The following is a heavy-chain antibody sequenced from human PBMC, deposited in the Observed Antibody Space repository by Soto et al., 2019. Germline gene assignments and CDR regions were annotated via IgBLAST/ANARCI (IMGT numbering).Heavy chain of an antibody. Sequence: GASVKVSCKASGYTFTSYYMHWVRQAPGQGLEWMGIINPSGGSTSYAQKFQGRVTMTRDTSTSTVYMELSSLRSEDTAVYYCARDVVRWELLPAAFDIWGQGTMVTVSS. J-gene: IGHJ3*02. CDR1: GYTFTSYY. V-gene: IGHV1-46*01. CDR2: INPSGGST. D-gene: IGHD1-26*01. CDR3: ARDVVRWELLPAAFDI.